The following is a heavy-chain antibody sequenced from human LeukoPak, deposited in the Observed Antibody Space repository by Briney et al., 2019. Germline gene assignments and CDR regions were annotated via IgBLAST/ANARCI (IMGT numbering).Heavy chain of an antibody. D-gene: IGHD2/OR15-2a*01. CDR2: IYYSGST. Sequence: SETLSLTCTVSGGSISSYYWSWIRQPPGKGLEWIGYIYYSGSTNYNPSLKSRVTISVDTSKNQFSLKLSSVTAADTAVYYCARGVKARLIFDSWGQGTLVTVSS. J-gene: IGHJ4*02. V-gene: IGHV4-59*01. CDR1: GGSISSYY. CDR3: ARGVKARLIFDS.